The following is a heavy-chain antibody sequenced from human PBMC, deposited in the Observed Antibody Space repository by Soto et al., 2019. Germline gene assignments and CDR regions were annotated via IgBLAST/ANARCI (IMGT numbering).Heavy chain of an antibody. CDR3: ARVLTGYYAPPDDY. CDR1: GYSISSGYY. J-gene: IGHJ4*02. Sequence: PSETLSLTCAVSGYSISSGYYWGWIRQPPGKGLEWIGSIYHSGSTYYNPSLKSRVTISVDTSKNQFSLKLSSVTAADTAVYYCARVLTGYYAPPDDYWGQGTLVTVSS. D-gene: IGHD3-9*01. V-gene: IGHV4-38-2*01. CDR2: IYHSGST.